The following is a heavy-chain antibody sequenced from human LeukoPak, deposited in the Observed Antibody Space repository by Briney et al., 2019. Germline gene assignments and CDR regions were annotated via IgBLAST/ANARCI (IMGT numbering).Heavy chain of an antibody. CDR3: ARGPYSSNWYVDY. V-gene: IGHV3-48*03. J-gene: IGHJ4*02. CDR2: ISRTGNSI. CDR1: GFTFSSYE. Sequence: GGSLRLSCAASGFTFSSYEMTWVRRAPGKGLEWISYISRTGNSIYYADSVKGRFTISRDSAKNSLYLQMNSLRAEDTAVYYCARGPYSSNWYVDYWGQGTLVTVAS. D-gene: IGHD6-13*01.